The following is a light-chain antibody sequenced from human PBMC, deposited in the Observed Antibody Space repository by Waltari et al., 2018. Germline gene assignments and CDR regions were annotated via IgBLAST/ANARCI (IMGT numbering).Light chain of an antibody. CDR1: QSVSRA. CDR2: GAS. V-gene: IGKV3-20*01. J-gene: IGKJ1*01. Sequence: EIVLTQSPGTLSLSPGERATLSCRASQSVSRALAWYQQNPGQAPRLLIYGASNRATGIPDRFSGSGSGTDFSLIIRRLEPEDFAVYYCQHYVSLPVTFGQGTKVEIK. CDR3: QHYVSLPVT.